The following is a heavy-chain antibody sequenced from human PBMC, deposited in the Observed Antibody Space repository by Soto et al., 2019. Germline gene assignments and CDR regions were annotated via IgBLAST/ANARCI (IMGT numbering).Heavy chain of an antibody. J-gene: IGHJ6*03. V-gene: IGHV4-39*01. CDR2: IYYSGST. Sequence: SETLSLTCTVSGGSISSSSYYWGWIRQPPGKGLEWIGSIYYSGSTYYNPSLKSRVTISVDTSKNQFSLKLSSVTAADTAVYYCARHRPPIYGDYRYYMDVWGKGTTVTVSS. CDR1: GGSISSSSYY. CDR3: ARHRPPIYGDYRYYMDV. D-gene: IGHD4-17*01.